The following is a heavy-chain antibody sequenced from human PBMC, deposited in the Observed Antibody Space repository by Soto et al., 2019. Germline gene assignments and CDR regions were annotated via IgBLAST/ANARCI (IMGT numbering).Heavy chain of an antibody. CDR2: IYYSGSS. Sequence: PSETLSLTCTVSGDSVTSVSDYWSWIPQPPGKGLEWIGYIYYSGSSDYNPSLGSRVTISIDTSKNKFSLKLTSVTAADTAVYYCARGVGFGYYYYHMDLWGQGTTVTVSS. CDR3: ARGVGFGYYYYHMDL. D-gene: IGHD3-10*01. J-gene: IGHJ6*03. V-gene: IGHV4-61*01. CDR1: GDSVTSVSDY.